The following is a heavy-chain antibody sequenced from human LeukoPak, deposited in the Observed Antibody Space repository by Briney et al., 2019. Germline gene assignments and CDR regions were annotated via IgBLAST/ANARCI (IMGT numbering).Heavy chain of an antibody. D-gene: IGHD3-10*01. CDR3: AKSNGYGLIDI. Sequence: PSETLSLTCAVYGGSFSGYYWSWIRQPPGKGLEWIGEINHSGSTNYNPSLKSRITISVDTSKNQFSLRLNSVTAADTAVYYCAKSNGYGLIDIWGQGTMVTVSS. CDR1: GGSFSGYY. J-gene: IGHJ3*02. CDR2: INHSGST. V-gene: IGHV4-34*01.